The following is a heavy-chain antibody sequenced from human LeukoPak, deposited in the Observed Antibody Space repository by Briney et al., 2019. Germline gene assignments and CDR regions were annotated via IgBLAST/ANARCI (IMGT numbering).Heavy chain of an antibody. Sequence: GGSLRLSCAASGFTFSSYGMHWVRQAPGKGLEWVAFIRYDGSNKYYADSVKGRFTISRDNSKNTLYLQMNSLRAEDTAVYYCAKIGSAFWSGSFGYWGQGTLVTVSS. V-gene: IGHV3-30*02. CDR1: GFTFSSYG. CDR3: AKIGSAFWSGSFGY. J-gene: IGHJ4*02. CDR2: IRYDGSNK. D-gene: IGHD3-3*01.